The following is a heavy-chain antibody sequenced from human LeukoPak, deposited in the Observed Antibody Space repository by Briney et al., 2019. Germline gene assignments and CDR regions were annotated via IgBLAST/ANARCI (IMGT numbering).Heavy chain of an antibody. Sequence: ASVKVSCKASGYTFTSYYMHWVRQAPGQELEWMGIINPSGGSTSYAQKFQGRVTMTRDTSTGTVYMELSSLRSEDTAVYYCAKPSNPGYCSGGSCYASPYDYWGQGTLVTVSS. CDR3: AKPSNPGYCSGGSCYASPYDY. CDR2: INPSGGST. D-gene: IGHD2-15*01. CDR1: GYTFTSYY. J-gene: IGHJ4*02. V-gene: IGHV1-46*01.